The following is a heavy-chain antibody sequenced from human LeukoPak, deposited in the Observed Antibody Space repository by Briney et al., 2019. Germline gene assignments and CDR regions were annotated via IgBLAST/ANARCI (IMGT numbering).Heavy chain of an antibody. V-gene: IGHV4-4*02. J-gene: IGHJ3*02. CDR3: AREVPNSSSYYDAFDI. D-gene: IGHD6-13*01. CDR2: IYHSGST. CDR1: GGSISSSNW. Sequence: PSETLSLTCAVYGGSISSSNWLSRVRQPPGKGLEWIGEIYHSGSTNYNPSLKSRVTISVDKSKNHFSLKLSSVTAADTAVYYCAREVPNSSSYYDAFDIWGQGTMVTVSS.